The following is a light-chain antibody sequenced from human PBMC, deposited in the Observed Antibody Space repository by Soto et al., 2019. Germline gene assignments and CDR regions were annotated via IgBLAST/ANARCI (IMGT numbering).Light chain of an antibody. CDR2: GAS. V-gene: IGKV3-20*01. CDR3: QQYGSSPRT. CDR1: QSISSNY. J-gene: IGKJ1*01. Sequence: EIVLTQSPGTLSMSPGERATLSCRASQSISSNYLAWYQQKPGQAPRLLIYGASSRATGIPDRFSGSGSGTDFTLTISRLEAEDFAVYYCQQYGSSPRTFGRRTKVEFQ.